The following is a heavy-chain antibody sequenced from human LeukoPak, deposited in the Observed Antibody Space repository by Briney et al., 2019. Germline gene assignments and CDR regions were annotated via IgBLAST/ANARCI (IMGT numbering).Heavy chain of an antibody. J-gene: IGHJ6*03. D-gene: IGHD6-19*01. CDR1: GYSISSGYY. CDR2: IYHSGST. V-gene: IGHV4-38-2*02. CDR3: ARVGIAVAGMEPYYYYYMDV. Sequence: SETLSLTCTVSGYSISSGYYWGWIRQPPGKGLEWIGSIYHSGSTYYNPSLKSRVTISVDTSKNQFSLKLSSVTAADTAVYYCARVGIAVAGMEPYYYYYMDVWGKGTTVTVSS.